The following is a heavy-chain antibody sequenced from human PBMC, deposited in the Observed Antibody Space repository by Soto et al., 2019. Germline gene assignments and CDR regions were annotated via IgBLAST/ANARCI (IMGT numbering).Heavy chain of an antibody. CDR2: INHSGST. Sequence: SETLSLTCAVYGGSFSGYYWSWISQPPGKGLEWIGEINHSGSTNYNPSLKSRVTISVDTSKNQFSLKLSSVTAADTAVYYCARNGSYYDFWSGYYFGGGMDVWGQGTTVTVSS. D-gene: IGHD3-3*01. CDR1: GGSFSGYY. CDR3: ARNGSYYDFWSGYYFGGGMDV. V-gene: IGHV4-34*01. J-gene: IGHJ6*02.